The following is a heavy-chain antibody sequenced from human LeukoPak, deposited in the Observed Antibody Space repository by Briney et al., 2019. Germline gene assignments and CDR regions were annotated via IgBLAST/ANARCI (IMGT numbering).Heavy chain of an antibody. Sequence: GGSLRLSCAASGFTFSSYSMNWVRQAPGEGLEWVSSISSSSSYIYYADSVKGRFTISRDNAKNSLYLQMNSLRAEDTAVYYCARGDPLWFGELGFDYWGQGTLVTVSS. CDR3: ARGDPLWFGELGFDY. CDR2: ISSSSSYI. J-gene: IGHJ4*02. V-gene: IGHV3-21*01. D-gene: IGHD3-10*01. CDR1: GFTFSSYS.